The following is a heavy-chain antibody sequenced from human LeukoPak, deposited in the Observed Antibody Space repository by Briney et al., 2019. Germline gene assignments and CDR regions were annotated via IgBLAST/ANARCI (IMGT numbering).Heavy chain of an antibody. CDR3: AKDFGLEEGGIDY. J-gene: IGHJ4*02. V-gene: IGHV3-9*01. CDR1: GFTFADYA. D-gene: IGHD3-16*01. Sequence: GRSLSLSCAASGFTFADYATHWVRHAPGKGVEWVLDISWNSSSIGYVDSVKSRLIISRDNDKNSMYMQMNSVRAEDKYLYYCAKDFGLEEGGIDYWGQGTMVTVSS. CDR2: ISWNSSSI.